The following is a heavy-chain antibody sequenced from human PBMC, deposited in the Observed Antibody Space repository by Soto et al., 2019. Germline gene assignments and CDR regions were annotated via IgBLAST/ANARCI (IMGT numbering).Heavy chain of an antibody. V-gene: IGHV4-61*01. CDR1: GASVNSDNYY. J-gene: IGHJ4*02. Sequence: QVQLQESGPGLVKPSATLSLTCTVSGASVNSDNYYWSWIRQPPGKGLEWIGYIYSSGNTNSNPSLKSRVTISVDTSKNQFSLTVSSVTAADTAVYFCARGYSHYAYWGQGMLVTVSS. D-gene: IGHD4-4*01. CDR2: IYSSGNT. CDR3: ARGYSHYAY.